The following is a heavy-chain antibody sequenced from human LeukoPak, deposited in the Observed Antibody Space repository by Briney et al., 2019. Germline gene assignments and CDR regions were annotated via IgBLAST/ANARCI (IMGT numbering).Heavy chain of an antibody. CDR2: ISGNNGNT. D-gene: IGHD3-3*01. CDR3: ARLYDFWSGYYPHFDY. Sequence: GASVKVSCKASGYTFTTHGISWVRQAPGQGPEWMGWISGNNGNTHYAQKFQGRVTMTTETSTSTAYMELKSLRSDDTAVYYCARLYDFWSGYYPHFDYWGQGTLSPSPQ. CDR1: GYTFTTHG. J-gene: IGHJ4*02. V-gene: IGHV1-18*01.